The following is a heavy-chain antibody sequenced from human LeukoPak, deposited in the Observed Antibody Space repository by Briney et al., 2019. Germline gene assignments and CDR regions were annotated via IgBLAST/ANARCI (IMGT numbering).Heavy chain of an antibody. Sequence: SETLSLTCTVSGYSISSGYYWGWIRQPPGKGLEWIGSIYHSGSTYYNPSLKSRVTISVDTSKNQFSLKLSSVTAADTAVYYCARDPGYYDTSGYPAYFDYWGQGTLVTVSS. D-gene: IGHD3-22*01. V-gene: IGHV4-38-2*02. J-gene: IGHJ4*02. CDR3: ARDPGYYDTSGYPAYFDY. CDR1: GYSISSGYY. CDR2: IYHSGST.